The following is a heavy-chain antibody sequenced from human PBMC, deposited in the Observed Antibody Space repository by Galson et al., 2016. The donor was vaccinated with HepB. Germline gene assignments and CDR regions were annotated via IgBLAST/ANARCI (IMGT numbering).Heavy chain of an antibody. CDR3: PRRFRYTYGPPYGMDV. V-gene: IGHV4-39*01. D-gene: IGHD5-18*01. J-gene: IGHJ6*02. CDR2: IYYSWST. CDR1: GGSISSSSYY. Sequence: SETLSLTCAVSGGSISSSSYYWGWIRQPPGKGLEWIGSIYYSWSTYYNPSLQSRVTISVDTSKNQFSLKMSSVTAADTAVYYCPRRFRYTYGPPYGMDVWGQGTTVTVSS.